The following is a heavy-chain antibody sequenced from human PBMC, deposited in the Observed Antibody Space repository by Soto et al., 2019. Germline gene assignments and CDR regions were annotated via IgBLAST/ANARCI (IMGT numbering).Heavy chain of an antibody. J-gene: IGHJ4*02. CDR1: GFTFSSYS. CDR3: ARGPLTIFGVVIEYYFDY. V-gene: IGHV3-21*01. D-gene: IGHD3-3*01. CDR2: ISSSSSYI. Sequence: GGSLRLSCAASGFTFSSYSMNWVRQAPGKGLEWVSSISSSSSYIYYADSVKGRFTISRDNAKNSLYLQMNSLRAEDTAVYYCARGPLTIFGVVIEYYFDYWGQGTLVTVSS.